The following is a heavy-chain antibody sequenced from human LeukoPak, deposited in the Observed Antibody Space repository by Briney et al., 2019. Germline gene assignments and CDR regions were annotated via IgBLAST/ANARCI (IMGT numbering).Heavy chain of an antibody. V-gene: IGHV3-43*01. CDR1: GFTFDDYT. D-gene: IGHD5-24*01. Sequence: GGSLRLSCAASGFTFDDYTMHWVRQAPGKGLEWVSLISWDGGSTYYADSVKVRSTISRDNSKNSLYLQMNSLRTEDTALYYCANLMANPSDYWGQGTLVTVSS. CDR3: ANLMANPSDY. CDR2: ISWDGGST. J-gene: IGHJ4*02.